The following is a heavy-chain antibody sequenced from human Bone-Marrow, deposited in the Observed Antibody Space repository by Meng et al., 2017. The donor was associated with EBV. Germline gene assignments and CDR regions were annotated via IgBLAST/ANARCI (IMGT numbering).Heavy chain of an antibody. CDR1: GLTFSSYA. CDR2: ISGSGDST. V-gene: IGHV3-23*01. J-gene: IGHJ5*02. Sequence: LGSGGGLVQPGGSLRLSCAAFGLTFSSYAMSWVRQAPGKGLEWVSLISGSGDSTYYADSVKGRFTISRDNSKNTLYLQMNSLRTEDTAVYYCAKDLSGRFDPWGQGTLVTVSS. D-gene: IGHD1-14*01. CDR3: AKDLSGRFDP.